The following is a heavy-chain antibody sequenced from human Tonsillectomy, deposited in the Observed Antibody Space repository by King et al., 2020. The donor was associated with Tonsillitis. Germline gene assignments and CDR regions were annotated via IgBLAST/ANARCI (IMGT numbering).Heavy chain of an antibody. V-gene: IGHV4-30-4*01. CDR2: IYYSGST. CDR1: GGSLSSGDFY. J-gene: IGHJ4*02. D-gene: IGHD2-15*01. Sequence: QLQESGPGLVRPSQTLSLTCTVSGGSLSSGDFYWSWIRQPPGKGLEWIWYIYYSGSTYYNPSLKSRITVSIDTSKNQFSLKLSSVTAADTAVYYCARGNGYCSRISCPPVDYWGQGTLVTVSS. CDR3: ARGNGYCSRISCPPVDY.